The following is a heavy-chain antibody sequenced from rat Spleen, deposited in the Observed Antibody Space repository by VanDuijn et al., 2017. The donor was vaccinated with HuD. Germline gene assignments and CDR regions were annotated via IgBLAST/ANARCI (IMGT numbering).Heavy chain of an antibody. J-gene: IGHJ4*01. CDR3: TRGYVMDA. CDR2: ISPSGVT. V-gene: IGHV5-25*01. CDR1: GFTFSDYY. Sequence: EVQLVESDGGLVQPGKSLKLSCAASGFTFSDYYMAWVRQAPTKGLEWVATISPSGVTYYRDSVKGRFTVSRENAKSTLYFLMDSLRSEDTATYYCTRGYVMDAWGQGASVTVSS.